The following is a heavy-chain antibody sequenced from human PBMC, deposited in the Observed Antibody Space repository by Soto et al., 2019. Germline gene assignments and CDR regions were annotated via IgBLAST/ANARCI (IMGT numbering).Heavy chain of an antibody. J-gene: IGHJ4*02. Sequence: GGSLRLSCAASGFTFSSYAMSWVRQAPGKGLEWVSAISGSGGSTYYADSVKGRFTISRDNSKNTLYLQMNSLRAEDTTVYYCAKRPTARIGGYYQFDYWGQGTLVTVSS. CDR3: AKRPTARIGGYYQFDY. CDR2: ISGSGGST. CDR1: GFTFSSYA. V-gene: IGHV3-23*01. D-gene: IGHD3-3*01.